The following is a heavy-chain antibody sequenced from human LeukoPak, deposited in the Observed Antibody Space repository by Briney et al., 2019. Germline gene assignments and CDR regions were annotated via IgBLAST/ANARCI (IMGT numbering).Heavy chain of an antibody. CDR1: GFTFSSYA. Sequence: GGSLRLSCAASGFTFSSYAIYWVRQAPGKGLEYVSAIAGNGGSTYYANSVKGRFTISRDNSKNTLYLQMGSLRAEDMAVYYCARARTGATSHYFDYWGQGTLVTVSS. D-gene: IGHD1-7*01. CDR3: ARARTGATSHYFDY. V-gene: IGHV3-64*01. J-gene: IGHJ4*02. CDR2: IAGNGGST.